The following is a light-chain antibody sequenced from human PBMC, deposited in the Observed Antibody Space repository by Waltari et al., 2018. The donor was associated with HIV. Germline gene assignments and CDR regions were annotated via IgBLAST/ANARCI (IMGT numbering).Light chain of an antibody. J-gene: IGLJ2*01. CDR3: QSYDSSLSGSV. V-gene: IGLV1-40*01. CDR1: RSHIGAGAD. CDR2: GNS. Sequence: QSVLTPPPSVSGGPVHRVTISCTACRSHIGAGADVHWYPQLPGTAPTLLIYGNSNRPSGVPDRFSCSKSGTSASLAITGLQAEDEADYYCQSYDSSLSGSVFGGGTKLTVL.